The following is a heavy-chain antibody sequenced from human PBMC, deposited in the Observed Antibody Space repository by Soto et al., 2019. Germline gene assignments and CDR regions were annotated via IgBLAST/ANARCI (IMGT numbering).Heavy chain of an antibody. CDR3: ARAAIAVAGTYWFDP. CDR1: GGSISSGGYS. Sequence: PSETLSLTXAVSGGSISSGGYSWSWIRQPPGKGLEWIGYIYHSGSTYYNPSLKSRVTISVDRSKNQFSLKLSSVTAADTAVYYCARAAIAVAGTYWFDPWGQGTLVTVSS. J-gene: IGHJ5*02. V-gene: IGHV4-30-2*01. CDR2: IYHSGST. D-gene: IGHD6-19*01.